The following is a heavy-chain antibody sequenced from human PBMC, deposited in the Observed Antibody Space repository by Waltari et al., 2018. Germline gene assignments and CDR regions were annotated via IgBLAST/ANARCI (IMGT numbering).Heavy chain of an antibody. D-gene: IGHD2-2*01. CDR1: GGSFSGYY. CDR3: ARMVVVVPAANYYMDV. J-gene: IGHJ6*03. CDR2: INHSGST. V-gene: IGHV4-34*01. Sequence: QVQIQQWGAGLLKPSETLSLTCAVHGGSFSGYYWSWIRQPPGKGLEWIGEINHSGSTNYNPSLKSRVTISVDTSKNQFSLKLISVTAADTAVYYCARMVVVVPAANYYMDVWGKGTTVTVSS.